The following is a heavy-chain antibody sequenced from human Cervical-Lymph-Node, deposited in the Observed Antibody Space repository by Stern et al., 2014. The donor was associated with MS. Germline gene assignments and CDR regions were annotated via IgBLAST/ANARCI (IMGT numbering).Heavy chain of an antibody. CDR2: LYWEDDK. D-gene: IGHD6-19*01. CDR3: AHTCNSSGWSLDY. V-gene: IGHV2-5*02. CDR1: GFSLSTSGVG. Sequence: QDTLKESGPTLVKPTQPLKLTCTFSGFSLSTSGVGVGWIRQPPGKALEWLALLYWEDDKRTNPSLKRRTTHNQDTSKNQEGLTMTNMDPGDTATYYCAHTCNSSGWSLDYWGQGTLVTVSS. J-gene: IGHJ4*02.